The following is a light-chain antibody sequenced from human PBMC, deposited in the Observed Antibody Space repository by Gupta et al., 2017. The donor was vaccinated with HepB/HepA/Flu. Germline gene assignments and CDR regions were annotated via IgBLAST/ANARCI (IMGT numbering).Light chain of an antibody. CDR3: MQALQTPFT. Sequence: DSVMTQSPLSLPVTPGEPASISCRSSQSLLHSNGYLDLEWYLQKPGQSPQLLIYFGSTRDSGVPDRFSGGGSGTDFTLTISRVEAEDVGVYYCMQALQTPFTFGPGTKVDIK. V-gene: IGKV2-28*01. CDR2: FGS. J-gene: IGKJ3*01. CDR1: QSLLHSNGYLD.